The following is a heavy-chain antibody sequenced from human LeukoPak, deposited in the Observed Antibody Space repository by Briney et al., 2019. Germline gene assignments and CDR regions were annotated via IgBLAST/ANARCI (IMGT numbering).Heavy chain of an antibody. J-gene: IGHJ4*02. D-gene: IGHD2/OR15-2a*01. V-gene: IGHV1-46*01. CDR2: IKPSGGST. CDR3: AREVPENFNFDY. Sequence: ASVKVSRKASGYTFTSYYTHWVRQAPGQGLEWMGIIKPSGGSTLYAQKFQGRVTVTSDMSTSTVYVELSSLRSEDTAVYYCAREVPENFNFDYWGQGTLVTVSS. CDR1: GYTFTSYY.